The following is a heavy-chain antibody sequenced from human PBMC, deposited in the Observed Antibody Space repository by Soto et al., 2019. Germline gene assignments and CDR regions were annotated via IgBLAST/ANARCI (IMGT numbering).Heavy chain of an antibody. CDR2: IYHSGST. D-gene: IGHD4-4*01. CDR1: GGSISSGGYS. J-gene: IGHJ4*02. Sequence: QLQLQESGSGLVKPSQTLSLTCAVSGGSISSGGYSWSWIRQPPGKGLEWIGYIYHSGSTYYNPYLKRRITISVDRSKNQFALRVSSVTAADTAVYDCAREGGTYSNSPYFDYWGQGTLVTVSS. CDR3: AREGGTYSNSPYFDY. V-gene: IGHV4-30-2*01.